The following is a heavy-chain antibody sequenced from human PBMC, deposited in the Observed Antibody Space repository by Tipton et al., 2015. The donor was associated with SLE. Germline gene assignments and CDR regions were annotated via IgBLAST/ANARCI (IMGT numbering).Heavy chain of an antibody. V-gene: IGHV4-34*01. D-gene: IGHD2/OR15-2a*01. J-gene: IGHJ4*02. CDR1: GGSFSGYY. CDR3: ARDMGVIVPRGFFQY. CDR2: INHSGST. Sequence: TLSLTCAVYGGSFSGYYWNWIRQPPGKGLEWIGEINHSGSTNYNPSLKSRVTISVDTSKNQFSLKLSSVTAADTAVYYCARDMGVIVPRGFFQYWGQGTLVTVSS.